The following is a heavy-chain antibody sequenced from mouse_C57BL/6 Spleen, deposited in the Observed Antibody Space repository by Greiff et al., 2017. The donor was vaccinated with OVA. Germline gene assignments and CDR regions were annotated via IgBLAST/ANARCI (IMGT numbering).Heavy chain of an antibody. CDR3: AKNEGTRYAMDY. J-gene: IGHJ4*01. Sequence: QVQLQQSGPGLVQPSQSLSITCTVSGFSLTSYGVHWVRQSPGKGLEWLGVILRGGSTDYNAAFMSRLSITKDNSKSQVFFKMNSLQADDTAIYYCAKNEGTRYAMDYWGQGTSVTVSS. CDR1: GFSLTSYG. V-gene: IGHV2-5*01. D-gene: IGHD2-14*01. CDR2: ILRGGST.